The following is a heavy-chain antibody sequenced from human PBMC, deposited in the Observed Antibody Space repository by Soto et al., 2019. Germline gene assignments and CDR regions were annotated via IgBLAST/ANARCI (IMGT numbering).Heavy chain of an antibody. CDR3: ARQGMAARKYYSTYLDV. J-gene: IGHJ6*02. V-gene: IGHV3-30-3*01. CDR1: GFTFRDYA. CDR2: ISSDATNK. D-gene: IGHD6-6*01. Sequence: QVQLVESGGGVVQPGRSLRLSCEASGFTFRDYAMHWVRQAPGKGLEWVTLISSDATNKYLADSVKVRFTISRDNSKNTLYLQMNSLRVEDTGLYYCARQGMAARKYYSTYLDVWGQRTTVIV.